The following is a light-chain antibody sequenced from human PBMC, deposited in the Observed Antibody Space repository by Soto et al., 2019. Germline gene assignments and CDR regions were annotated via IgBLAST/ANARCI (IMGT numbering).Light chain of an antibody. CDR3: QQYNNWPPYT. CDR1: QSVNSD. J-gene: IGKJ2*01. Sequence: EIVLTQTPATLSVSPGNRGTLSCRASQSVNSDLAWYQQKPGQAPRLLIYGASTRATGTPTRFSGSGSGTEFTLTISSLQSEDFAVYFCQQYNNWPPYTFGQGTKLEIK. CDR2: GAS. V-gene: IGKV3-15*01.